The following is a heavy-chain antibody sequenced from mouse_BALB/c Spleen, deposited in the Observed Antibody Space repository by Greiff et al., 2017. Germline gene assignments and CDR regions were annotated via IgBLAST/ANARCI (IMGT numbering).Heavy chain of an antibody. V-gene: IGHV1S137*01. J-gene: IGHJ4*01. CDR3: ARCYYGSSHAMDY. D-gene: IGHD1-1*01. CDR1: GYTFTDYA. Sequence: QVQLKQSGAELVRPGVSVKISCKGSGYTFTDYAMHWVKQSHAKSLEWIGVISTYYGDASYNQKFKGKATMTVDKSSSTAYMELARLTSEDSAIYYCARCYYGSSHAMDYWGQGTSVTVSS. CDR2: ISTYYGDA.